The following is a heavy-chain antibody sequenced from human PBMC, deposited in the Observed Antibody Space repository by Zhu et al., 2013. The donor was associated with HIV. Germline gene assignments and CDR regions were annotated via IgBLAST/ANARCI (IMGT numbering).Heavy chain of an antibody. Sequence: QVQLQQWGAGLLKPSETLSLTCAVYGGSFSGYYWSWIRQPPGKGLEWIGEINHSGSTNYNPSLKSRVTISVDTSKNQFSLKLSSVTAADTAVYYCASRFRDVLRYFDWSRVFDYWGQGTLVTVSS. CDR1: GGSFSGYY. CDR2: INHSGST. CDR3: ASRFRDVLRYFDWSRVFDY. J-gene: IGHJ4*02. D-gene: IGHD3-9*01. V-gene: IGHV4-34*01.